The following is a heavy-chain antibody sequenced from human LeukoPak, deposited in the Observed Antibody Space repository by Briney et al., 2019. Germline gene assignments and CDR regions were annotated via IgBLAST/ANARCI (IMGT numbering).Heavy chain of an antibody. CDR2: ISSSGSTI. J-gene: IGHJ4*02. D-gene: IGHD3-22*01. CDR3: ARGRGDSRGYYAYFDY. CDR1: GFTLSSYE. V-gene: IGHV3-48*03. Sequence: GGSLRLSCAASGFTLSSYEMNWVRQAPGKGLEWVSYISSSGSTIYYADSVKGRFTISRDNAKNSLYLQMNSLRAEDTAVYYCARGRGDSRGYYAYFDYWGQGTLVTVSS.